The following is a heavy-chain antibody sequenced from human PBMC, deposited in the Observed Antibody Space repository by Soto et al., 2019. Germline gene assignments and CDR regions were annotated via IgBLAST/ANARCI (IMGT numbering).Heavy chain of an antibody. V-gene: IGHV3-53*01. Sequence: DVQLVASGGGLIQPGESLRLSCAASGFTVSSNYMSWVRQAPGKGLEWVSVIYSGGSTYYADSVKGRFTISRDNSKNTLYLQMNSLRAEDTAVYYCARDSPYSSSSRDYYYYGMDVWGQGTTVTVSS. J-gene: IGHJ6*02. CDR1: GFTVSSNY. D-gene: IGHD6-6*01. CDR2: IYSGGST. CDR3: ARDSPYSSSSRDYYYYGMDV.